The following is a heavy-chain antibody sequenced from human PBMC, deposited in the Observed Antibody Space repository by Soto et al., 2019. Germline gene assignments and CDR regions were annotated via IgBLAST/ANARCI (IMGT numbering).Heavy chain of an antibody. V-gene: IGHV1-18*01. CDR1: GYTFTSYG. CDR3: ASSDYYDSSGYYYSVDY. CDR2: ISAYNGNT. J-gene: IGHJ4*02. Sequence: QVQLVQSGAEVKKPGASVKVSCKASGYTFTSYGISWVRQAPGQGLEWMGWISAYNGNTNYAQKLQGRVTMTTDTSTSTAYIELRSLRSDDTAVYYCASSDYYDSSGYYYSVDYWGQGTLVTVSS. D-gene: IGHD3-22*01.